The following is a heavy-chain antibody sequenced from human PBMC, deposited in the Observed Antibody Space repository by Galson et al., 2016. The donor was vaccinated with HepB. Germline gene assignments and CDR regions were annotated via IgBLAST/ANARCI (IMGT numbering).Heavy chain of an antibody. CDR2: IRNKRDGGIA. D-gene: IGHD3/OR15-3a*01. Sequence: SLRLSRAVSGLSVSDAWMTWVRQAPGKGLEWVGNIRNKRDGGIADYGAPVKGRFTISRDDSKNTLYLQMSSLKTDDTAVYFCTTWDWGLDCWGQGTLVTVSS. CDR3: TTWDWGLDC. V-gene: IGHV3-15*05. CDR1: GLSVSDAW. J-gene: IGHJ4*02.